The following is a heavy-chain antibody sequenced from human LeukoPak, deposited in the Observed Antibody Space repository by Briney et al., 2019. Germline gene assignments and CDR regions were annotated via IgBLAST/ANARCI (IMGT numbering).Heavy chain of an antibody. J-gene: IGHJ4*02. CDR3: GRDFWSGYYTED. CDR1: GIIFSTYA. V-gene: IGHV3-48*04. CDR2: ISGSSSGSTSII. Sequence: GGSLRLSWELSGIIFSTYAMTWVRQAPGKGLEWISYISGSSSGSTSIIHYADSVKGRFTISRDNAKNSLHLQMDSLSAEDTAVYYCGRDFWSGYYTEDWGQGALVIVSS. D-gene: IGHD3-3*01.